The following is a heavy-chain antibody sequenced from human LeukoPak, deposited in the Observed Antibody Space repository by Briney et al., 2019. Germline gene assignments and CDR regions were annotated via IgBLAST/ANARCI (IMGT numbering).Heavy chain of an antibody. CDR3: AKDLVDMVRGVTDY. Sequence: PGGSLRLSCAASGFTFSSYAMSWVRQAPGKGLEWVSAISGSGGSTYYADSVKGRFTISRDNSKNTLYLQMNSLRAEDTAVNYCAKDLVDMVRGVTDYWGQGTLVTVSS. CDR2: ISGSGGST. D-gene: IGHD3-10*01. V-gene: IGHV3-23*01. J-gene: IGHJ4*02. CDR1: GFTFSSYA.